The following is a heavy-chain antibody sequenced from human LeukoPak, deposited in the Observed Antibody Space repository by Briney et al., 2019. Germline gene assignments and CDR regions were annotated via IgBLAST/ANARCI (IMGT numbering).Heavy chain of an antibody. CDR1: GFTFSSYA. V-gene: IGHV3-53*01. CDR2: IYSGGST. CDR3: ARGPSSWYYSPYYFDY. D-gene: IGHD6-13*01. Sequence: PGRSLRLSCAASGFTFSSYAMHWVRQAPGKGLEWVSVIYSGGSTYYADSVKGRFTISRDNSKNTLYLQMNSLRAEDTAVYYCARGPSSWYYSPYYFDYWGQGTLVTVSS. J-gene: IGHJ4*02.